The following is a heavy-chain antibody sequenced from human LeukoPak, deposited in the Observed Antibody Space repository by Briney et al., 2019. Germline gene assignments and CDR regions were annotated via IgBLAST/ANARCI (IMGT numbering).Heavy chain of an antibody. D-gene: IGHD5-12*01. CDR1: GFTFSSYE. J-gene: IGHJ4*02. CDR2: ISSSGSNI. V-gene: IGHV3-48*03. CDR3: ARGWISDSFDY. Sequence: GGSLRLSCAASGFTFSSYEMNWVRQAPGKGLEWVSYISSSGSNIYYADSVKGRFTISRDNAKNSLYLQMNSLRAEDTAVYYCARGWISDSFDYWGQGTLVTVSS.